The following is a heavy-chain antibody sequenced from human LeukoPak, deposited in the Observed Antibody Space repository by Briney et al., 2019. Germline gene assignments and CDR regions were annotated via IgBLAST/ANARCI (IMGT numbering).Heavy chain of an antibody. CDR2: MSGDGGTM. V-gene: IGHV3-11*01. CDR3: SRGRYGSY. J-gene: IGHJ4*02. D-gene: IGHD6-19*01. CDR1: GFTFSDYY. Sequence: GGSLRLSCAASGFTFSDYYMSWIRQTPGKGLEWISYMSGDGGTMYYADPVKGRFAISRDNAKKSVYLQMNSLRADDTAVYYCSRGRYGSYWGPGTLVTVSS.